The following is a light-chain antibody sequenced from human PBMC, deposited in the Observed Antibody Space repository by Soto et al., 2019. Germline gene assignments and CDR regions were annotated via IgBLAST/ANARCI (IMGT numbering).Light chain of an antibody. V-gene: IGKV3-11*01. J-gene: IGKJ3*01. CDR2: DAS. Sequence: EIVLTQSPGTLSLSPGESATLSCRASQGIGRYLDWFQQKPGQPPRLLIYDASTRATGIPGRFSGSGSGTDFTLTISSLEPEDFAVYYCHQRSNWPLTFGPGTKVEI. CDR1: QGIGRY. CDR3: HQRSNWPLT.